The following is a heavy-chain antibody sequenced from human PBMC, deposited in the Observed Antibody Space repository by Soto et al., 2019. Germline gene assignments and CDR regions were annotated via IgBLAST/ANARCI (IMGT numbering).Heavy chain of an antibody. CDR1: GYTFTGYY. CDR3: ARVRIAAHWFDP. V-gene: IGHV1-2*02. D-gene: IGHD6-25*01. J-gene: IGHJ5*02. Sequence: GASVKVSCKASGYTFTGYYMHWVRQAPGQGLEWMGWINPNSGGTNHAQKFQGRVTMTRDTSISTAYMELSRLRSDDTAVYYCARVRIAAHWFDPWGQGTMVTVSS. CDR2: INPNSGGT.